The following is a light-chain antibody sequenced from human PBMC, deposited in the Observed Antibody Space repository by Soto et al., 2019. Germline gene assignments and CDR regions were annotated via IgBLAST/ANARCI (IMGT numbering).Light chain of an antibody. J-gene: IGLJ2*01. V-gene: IGLV1-40*01. CDR3: QSYDSSLSGPVL. Sequence: QSVLTQPPSVSGAPGQWVTISCTGSSSNIGAGYDVHWYQQLPGTAPKLLIYNNSNRPSGVPDRFSGSKSGTSASLAITGLQAEDEADYYCQSYDSSLSGPVLFGGGTKLTVL. CDR1: SSNIGAGYD. CDR2: NNS.